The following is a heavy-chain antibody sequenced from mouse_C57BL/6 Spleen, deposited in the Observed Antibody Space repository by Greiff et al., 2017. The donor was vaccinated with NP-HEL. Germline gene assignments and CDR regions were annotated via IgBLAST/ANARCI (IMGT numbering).Heavy chain of an antibody. V-gene: IGHV5-4*01. J-gene: IGHJ3*01. Sequence: EVMLVESGGGLVKPGGSLKLSCAASGFTFSSYAMSWVRQTPEKRLEWVATISDGGSYTYYPDNVKGRFTISRDNAKNNLYLQMSHLKSEDTAMYYCAREGNSGYAYWGQGTLVTVSA. CDR3: AREGNSGYAY. CDR1: GFTFSSYA. CDR2: ISDGGSYT. D-gene: IGHD2-2*01.